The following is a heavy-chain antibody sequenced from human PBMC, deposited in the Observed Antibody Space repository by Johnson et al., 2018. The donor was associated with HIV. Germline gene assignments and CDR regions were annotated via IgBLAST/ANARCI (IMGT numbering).Heavy chain of an antibody. Sequence: QVQLVESGGGLVKPGGSLRLSCAASGFTFSDYYMSWIRQAPGKGLEWVSHISSRSGPISYSDSVKGRFTISRDNAKNSLYLQMNSLRVEDTAFYYCAKDIGEEGAFDIWGQGTTVTVSS. V-gene: IGHV3-11*01. J-gene: IGHJ3*02. D-gene: IGHD3-16*01. CDR3: AKDIGEEGAFDI. CDR1: GFTFSDYY. CDR2: ISSRSGPI.